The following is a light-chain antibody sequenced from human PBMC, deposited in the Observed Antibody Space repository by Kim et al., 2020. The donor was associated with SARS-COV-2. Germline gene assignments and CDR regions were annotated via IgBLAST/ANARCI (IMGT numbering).Light chain of an antibody. CDR2: NNA. V-gene: IGLV1-44*01. CDR3: AAWDDSLNGHLV. CDR1: TSTIGGNA. Sequence: QKATLSGSGGTSTIGGNAVNGYQQRPGTPPKLLIYNNAQRPSGVPDRFSGSKSGTSASLAISGLQSGDEAHYYCAAWDDSLNGHLVFGGGTQLTVL. J-gene: IGLJ3*02.